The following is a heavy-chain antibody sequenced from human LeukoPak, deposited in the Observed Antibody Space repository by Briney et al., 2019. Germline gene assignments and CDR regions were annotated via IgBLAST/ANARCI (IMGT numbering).Heavy chain of an antibody. CDR2: IYTSGST. J-gene: IGHJ6*03. CDR3: ARAAAAGLYYYYMDV. D-gene: IGHD6-13*01. V-gene: IGHV4-4*07. Sequence: SETLSLTCTVSGGSISSYYWSWIRQPAGKGLEWIGRIYTSGSTNYNPSLKSRVTMSVDTSKYQFSLKLSSVTAADTAVYYCARAAAAGLYYYYMDVWGKGTTVTVSS. CDR1: GGSISSYY.